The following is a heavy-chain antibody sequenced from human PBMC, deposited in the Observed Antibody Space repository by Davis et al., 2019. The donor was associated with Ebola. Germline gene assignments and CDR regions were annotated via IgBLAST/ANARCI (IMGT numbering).Heavy chain of an antibody. CDR3: ARDLEPFGDYYYYYYGMDV. CDR1: GFTFSSYE. J-gene: IGHJ6*02. Sequence: PGGSLRLSCAASGFTFSSYEMNWVRQAPGKGLEWVSTISGSGTYTYYADSVKGRFTISRDNSNNTLYLQMNSLRAEDTALYYCARDLEPFGDYYYYYYGMDVWGQGTTVAVSS. CDR2: ISGSGTYT. V-gene: IGHV3-23*01. D-gene: IGHD4-17*01.